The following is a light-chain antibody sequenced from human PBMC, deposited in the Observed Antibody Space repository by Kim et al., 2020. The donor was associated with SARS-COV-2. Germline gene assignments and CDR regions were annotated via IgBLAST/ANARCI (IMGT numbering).Light chain of an antibody. CDR2: GKN. J-gene: IGLJ3*02. V-gene: IGLV3-19*01. CDR1: SLRSYY. CDR3: NSRDSSGNHLRV. Sequence: GQTVRITCQGDSLRSYYASWYQQKPGQAPVLVIYGKNNWPSGIPDRFSGSSSGNTASLTITGAQAEDEADYYCNSRDSSGNHLRVFGGGTQLTVL.